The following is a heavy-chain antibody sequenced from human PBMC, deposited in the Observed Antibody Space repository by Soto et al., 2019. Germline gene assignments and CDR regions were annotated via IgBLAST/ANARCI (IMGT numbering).Heavy chain of an antibody. CDR2: IGGSGSGRDVTT. J-gene: IGHJ3*01. Sequence: EVQVLESGGGLVQPGGSLRLSCAASGFTFITYAMSWVRQAPGKGLEWVSSIGGSGSGRDVTTYYADSVRGRFTISRDNSRNTLSLQMHSLRVDDTAVYYCSKSRAVADAFDFWGQGTMVTVSS. CDR3: SKSRAVADAFDF. V-gene: IGHV3-23*01. CDR1: GFTFITYA. D-gene: IGHD6-19*01.